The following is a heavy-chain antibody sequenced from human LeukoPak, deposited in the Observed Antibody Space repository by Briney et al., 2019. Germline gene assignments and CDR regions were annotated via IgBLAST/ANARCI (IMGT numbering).Heavy chain of an antibody. Sequence: ASVKVSCKASGGTFSSYAISWVRQAPGQGLEWMGRIIPILGIANYAQKFQGRVTITADKSTSTAYMELSSLRAEDTAVYYCARDSGEGSGWHTYPSDWGQGTLVTVSS. CDR1: GGTFSSYA. J-gene: IGHJ4*02. D-gene: IGHD6-19*01. V-gene: IGHV1-69*04. CDR2: IIPILGIA. CDR3: ARDSGEGSGWHTYPSD.